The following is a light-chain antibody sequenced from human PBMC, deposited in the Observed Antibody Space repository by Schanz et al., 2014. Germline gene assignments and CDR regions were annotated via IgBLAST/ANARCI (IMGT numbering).Light chain of an antibody. J-gene: IGLJ2*01. V-gene: IGLV2-14*02. Sequence: QSALTQPASVSGSPGQSITISCTGTSSDVGSYNLVSWYQQHPGKAPKLMIYEVSQRPSGVPDRFSGSKSDNTASLTVSGLQVEDEADYYCSSYTSSSTLVVFGGGTKLTVL. CDR3: SSYTSSSTLVV. CDR1: SSDVGSYNL. CDR2: EVS.